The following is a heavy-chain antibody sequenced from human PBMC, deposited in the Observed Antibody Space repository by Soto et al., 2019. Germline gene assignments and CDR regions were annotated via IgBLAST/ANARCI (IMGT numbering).Heavy chain of an antibody. Sequence: SGGSLRLSCAASGFIFSDAWINWVRQAPGKGLEWVGRIKSKTDGGTTDFAAPVKGRFAISRDDSRDVVYMEMYSLKTDDTAVYFCTTDSLFTGQLVRMDNWGHGTLVTVSS. D-gene: IGHD3-9*01. J-gene: IGHJ4*01. V-gene: IGHV3-15*07. CDR3: TTDSLFTGQLVRMDN. CDR2: IKSKTDGGTT. CDR1: GFIFSDAW.